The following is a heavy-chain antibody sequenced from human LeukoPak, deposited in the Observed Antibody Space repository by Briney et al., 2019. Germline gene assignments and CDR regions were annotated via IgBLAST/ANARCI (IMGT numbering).Heavy chain of an antibody. CDR3: ARESDGRYYDSSGYYLAFDP. J-gene: IGHJ5*02. V-gene: IGHV4-34*01. CDR1: GGSFSGYY. Sequence: PSETLSLTCAVYGGSFSGYYWSWIRQPPGKGLEWIGETNHSGSTNYNPSLKSRVTISVDTSKNQFSLKLSSVTAADTAVYYCARESDGRYYDSSGYYLAFDPWGQGTLVTVSS. D-gene: IGHD3-22*01. CDR2: TNHSGST.